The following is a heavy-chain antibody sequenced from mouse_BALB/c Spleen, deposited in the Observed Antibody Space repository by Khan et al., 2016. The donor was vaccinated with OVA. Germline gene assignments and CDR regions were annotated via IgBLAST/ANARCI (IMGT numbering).Heavy chain of an antibody. D-gene: IGHD3-3*01. J-gene: IGHJ1*01. Sequence: QIQLVQSGPELKKPGETVKISCKASAYTFTNYGMNWVKQAPGKGLKWMGWINTYTGEPTYTDDFKGRFAFSLETSASTAYLQINNLKNEDMATYYCGRGDSYWYFDGWGAGTTVTVSS. CDR2: INTYTGEP. V-gene: IGHV9-1*02. CDR1: AYTFTNYG. CDR3: GRGDSYWYFDG.